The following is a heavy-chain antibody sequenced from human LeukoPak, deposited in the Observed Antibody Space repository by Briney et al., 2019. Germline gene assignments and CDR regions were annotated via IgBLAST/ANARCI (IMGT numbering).Heavy chain of an antibody. CDR2: ISGSGGST. CDR3: ASRSIFGVHFDY. Sequence: GSLRLSCAASGFTFSSYAMSWVRQAPGKGLEWVSAISGSGGSTYYADSVKGRFTISRDNSKNTLYLQMNSLRAEDTAVYYCASRSIFGVHFDYWGQGTLVTVSS. J-gene: IGHJ4*02. D-gene: IGHD3-3*01. V-gene: IGHV3-23*01. CDR1: GFTFSSYA.